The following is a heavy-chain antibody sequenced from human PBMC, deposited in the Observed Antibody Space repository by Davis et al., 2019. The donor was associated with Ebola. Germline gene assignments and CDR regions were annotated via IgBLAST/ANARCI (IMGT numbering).Heavy chain of an antibody. D-gene: IGHD1-20*01. Sequence: GESLKISCKGSGYSYVTYWITWVRQKPGKGLEWMGIIYTGDSDTRYSPSFRGQVTISADRSIKTAFLQWSSLKASDTAMYYCASPRRTITGMDDAFDLWGQGTMVTVSS. CDR2: IYTGDSDT. CDR3: ASPRRTITGMDDAFDL. V-gene: IGHV5-51*01. J-gene: IGHJ3*01. CDR1: GYSYVTYW.